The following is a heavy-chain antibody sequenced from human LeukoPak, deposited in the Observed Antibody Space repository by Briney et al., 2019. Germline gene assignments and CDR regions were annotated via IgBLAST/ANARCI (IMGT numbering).Heavy chain of an antibody. CDR1: GGSFSGYY. CDR3: ARGTTVGILDY. CDR2: INHSGST. J-gene: IGHJ4*02. Sequence: SETLSLICAVYGGSFSGYYWSWIRQPPGKGLEWIGEINHSGSTNYNPSLKSRVTISVDTSKNQFSLKLSSVTAADTAVYYCARGTTVGILDYWGQGTLVTVSS. V-gene: IGHV4-34*01. D-gene: IGHD4-23*01.